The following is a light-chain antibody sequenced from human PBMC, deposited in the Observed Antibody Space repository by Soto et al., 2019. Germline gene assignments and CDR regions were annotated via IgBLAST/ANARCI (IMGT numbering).Light chain of an antibody. V-gene: IGLV2-14*01. CDR1: SSDVGGYNY. Sequence: QSVLTQPASVSGSPGQSITISCTGTSSDVGGYNYVSWYQQYPGKVPKLIIFDVSNRPSGVSNSFSGSKSGNTASLTISGLQAEDEADYYCSSYTNNLGVFGTGTKVTVL. CDR3: SSYTNNLGV. J-gene: IGLJ1*01. CDR2: DVS.